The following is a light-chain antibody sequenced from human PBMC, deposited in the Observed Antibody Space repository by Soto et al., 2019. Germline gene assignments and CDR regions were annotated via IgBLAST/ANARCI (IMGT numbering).Light chain of an antibody. CDR2: DAS. Sequence: DIQMTQSPSTLSASVGDRVTITCRASQTVNTWLAWYQQKPGKAPKVLIFDASSLKTGVPSRFSGSGSGTEFTLTIRNLQPDDFATYYCQQYDSYSSGPFGQGTKGDIK. J-gene: IGKJ1*01. CDR3: QQYDSYSSGP. CDR1: QTVNTW. V-gene: IGKV1-5*01.